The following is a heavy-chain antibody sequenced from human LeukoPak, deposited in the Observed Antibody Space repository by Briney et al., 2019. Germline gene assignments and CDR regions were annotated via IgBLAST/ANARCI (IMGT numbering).Heavy chain of an antibody. CDR1: GGTFSSYA. D-gene: IGHD5-12*01. V-gene: IGHV1-69*01. J-gene: IGHJ4*02. Sequence: ASVKVSCKASGGTFSSYAISWVRQAPGQGLEWMGGIIPTFGTANYAQKFQGRVTITADESTSTAYMELSSLRSEDTAVYYCASLYSGYEPRRVRATTIDYWGQGTLVTVSS. CDR2: IIPTFGTA. CDR3: ASLYSGYEPRRVRATTIDY.